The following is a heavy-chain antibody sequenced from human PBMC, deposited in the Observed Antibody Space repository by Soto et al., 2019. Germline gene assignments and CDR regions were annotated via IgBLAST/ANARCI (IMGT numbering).Heavy chain of an antibody. CDR2: ISSSSSYI. CDR3: ARDTRLRYFDWLLPTGMDV. CDR1: GFTSSSYS. J-gene: IGHJ6*02. D-gene: IGHD3-9*01. Sequence: GGSLRLSCAASGFTSSSYSMNWVRQAPGKGLEWVSSISSSSSYIYYADSVKGRFTISRDNAKNSLYLQMNSLRAEDTAVYYCARDTRLRYFDWLLPTGMDVWGQGTTVTVSS. V-gene: IGHV3-21*01.